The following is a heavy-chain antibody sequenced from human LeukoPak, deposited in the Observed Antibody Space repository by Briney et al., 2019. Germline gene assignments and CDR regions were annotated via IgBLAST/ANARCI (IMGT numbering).Heavy chain of an antibody. V-gene: IGHV4-59*11. CDR1: AGSISSHY. D-gene: IGHD3-3*01. CDR3: ARVGPEPYYDFWSGYPITLDY. CDR2: IYYSGST. Sequence: SETLSLTCSVSAGSISSHYWSWIRQPPGKGLEWIGYIYYSGSTNYNPSLKSRVAISVDTSKNQFSLKLSSVTAADTAAYYCARVGPEPYYDFWSGYPITLDYWGQGTLVTVSS. J-gene: IGHJ4*02.